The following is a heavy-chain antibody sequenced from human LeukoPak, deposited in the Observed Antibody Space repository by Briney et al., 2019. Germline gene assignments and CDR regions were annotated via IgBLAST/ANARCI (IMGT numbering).Heavy chain of an antibody. CDR2: IYYSGST. CDR3: ARNQAVAANRGAFDI. Sequence: SETLSLTCTVSGGSISSYYWSWIRQPPGKGLDWIGYIYYSGSTNYNPSLKSRVTISVDTSKNQFSLKLDSVTEIDTAMYYCARNQAVAANRGAFDIWGQGTMVTVSS. CDR1: GGSISSYY. J-gene: IGHJ3*02. D-gene: IGHD6-19*01. V-gene: IGHV4-59*08.